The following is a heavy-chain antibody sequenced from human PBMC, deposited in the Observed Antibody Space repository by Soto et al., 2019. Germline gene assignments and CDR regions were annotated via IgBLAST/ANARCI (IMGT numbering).Heavy chain of an antibody. CDR1: GGSIRSYY. Sequence: QVQLQQSGPGLVKPSETLSLTCTVSGGSIRSYYWSWIRQPAGKALEWIGRIYTSGTTNYNPSLKSRVTILLHTPKNQFSLDLSSVTDADTAVYYCAREGSSGFGMDVWGQGTTVTVSS. CDR2: IYTSGTT. CDR3: AREGSSGFGMDV. V-gene: IGHV4-4*07. J-gene: IGHJ6*02. D-gene: IGHD6-25*01.